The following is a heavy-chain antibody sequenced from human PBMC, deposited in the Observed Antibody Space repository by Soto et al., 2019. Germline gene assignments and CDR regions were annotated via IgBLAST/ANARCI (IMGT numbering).Heavy chain of an antibody. V-gene: IGHV3-23*01. CDR1: GFTFSNYA. J-gene: IGHJ1*01. D-gene: IGHD3-22*01. Sequence: GGSLRLSCAASGFTFSNYAMNWVRQAPGKGLEWVSAISGSGGSTYYADSVKGRFAISRDNAKNTLYLQMNSLRAEDTAVYYCAKDGAYYYDSSGYFYFQHWGQGTLVTVSS. CDR2: ISGSGGST. CDR3: AKDGAYYYDSSGYFYFQH.